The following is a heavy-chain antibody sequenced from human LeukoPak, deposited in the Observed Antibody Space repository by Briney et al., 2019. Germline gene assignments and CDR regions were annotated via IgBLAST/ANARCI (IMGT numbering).Heavy chain of an antibody. Sequence: QSGGSLRLSCEASGFTFSSYGMHWVRQAPGKGLEWVAVISYDGSNKYYADSVKGRFTISRDNSKNTLYLQMNSLRAEDTAVCYCANFASVRGPAYFDYWGQGTLVTVSS. V-gene: IGHV3-30*18. J-gene: IGHJ4*02. D-gene: IGHD3-10*01. CDR2: ISYDGSNK. CDR1: GFTFSSYG. CDR3: ANFASVRGPAYFDY.